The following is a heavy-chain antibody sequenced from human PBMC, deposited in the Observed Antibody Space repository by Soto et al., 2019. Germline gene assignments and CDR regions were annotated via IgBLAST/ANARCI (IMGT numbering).Heavy chain of an antibody. D-gene: IGHD6-6*01. CDR3: ARFVRLAAQDVGFDT. CDR1: GYTFTSYG. Sequence: ASVKVSCKASGYTFTSYGIIWVRQAPGQGLEWMGWISAYNGNTNYAQKLQVRVTMTTDTSTSTAYMELRSLRSDDTDVYYCARFVRLAAQDVGFDTWGQGTLVTVSS. V-gene: IGHV1-18*04. CDR2: ISAYNGNT. J-gene: IGHJ5*02.